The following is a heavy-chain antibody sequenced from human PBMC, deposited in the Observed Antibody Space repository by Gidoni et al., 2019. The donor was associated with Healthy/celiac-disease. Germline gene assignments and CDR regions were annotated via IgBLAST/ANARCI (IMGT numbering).Heavy chain of an antibody. J-gene: IGHJ4*02. D-gene: IGHD3-10*01. Sequence: EVQLVESGGGLVQPGGSLRLSCAASGFTFSSYDMNWVRQAPGKGLEWVSYISSSGSTIYYADSVKGRFTISRDNAKNSLYLQMNSLRAEDTAVYYCARGGDYYGSGSYYPAFDYWGQGTLVTVSS. CDR3: ARGGDYYGSGSYYPAFDY. CDR2: ISSSGSTI. V-gene: IGHV3-48*03. CDR1: GFTFSSYD.